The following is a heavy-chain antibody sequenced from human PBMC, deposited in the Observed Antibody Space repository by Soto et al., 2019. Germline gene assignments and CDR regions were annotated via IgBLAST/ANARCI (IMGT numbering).Heavy chain of an antibody. V-gene: IGHV4-4*02. Sequence: QVPLQESGPGLVKPSGTLSLTCAVSGGSISSRNWWSWVRQPPRMGLEWIGEIYHRGSTNYKPSLKSRVTISVDKSKNQFSLKLSSVTAADTAVYYCASKFGELLAVAFDIWAQGTLVTVSS. CDR3: ASKFGELLAVAFDI. J-gene: IGHJ3*02. D-gene: IGHD3-10*01. CDR1: GGSISSRNW. CDR2: IYHRGST.